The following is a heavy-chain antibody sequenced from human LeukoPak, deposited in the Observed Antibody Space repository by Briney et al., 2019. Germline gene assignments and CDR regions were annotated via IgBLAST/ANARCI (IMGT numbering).Heavy chain of an antibody. D-gene: IGHD2-15*01. J-gene: IGHJ5*02. V-gene: IGHV1-69*13. CDR2: IIPIFGTA. CDR3: ARGGRKGYCSGGSCYWFDP. Sequence: SVKVSSKASGYTFTSYGISWVRQAPGQGLEWMGGIIPIFGTANYAQKFQGRVTITADESTSTAYMELSSLRSEDTAVYYCARGGRKGYCSGGSCYWFDPWGQGTLVTVSS. CDR1: GYTFTSYG.